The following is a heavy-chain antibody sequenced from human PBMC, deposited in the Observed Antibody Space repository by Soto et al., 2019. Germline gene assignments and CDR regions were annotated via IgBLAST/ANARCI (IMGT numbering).Heavy chain of an antibody. D-gene: IGHD3-22*01. CDR1: GYTFTSYA. Sequence: QVQLVQSGAEEKKPGASVKVSCKASGYTFTSYAMHWVRQAPGQRLEWMGWINADNGNTKYSQKFQGRVTITRDTTASTGYMELTSLRSEDTAVYYCARGSGYYYCDDYWGQGTLVTVSS. J-gene: IGHJ4*02. CDR2: INADNGNT. CDR3: ARGSGYYYCDDY. V-gene: IGHV1-3*05.